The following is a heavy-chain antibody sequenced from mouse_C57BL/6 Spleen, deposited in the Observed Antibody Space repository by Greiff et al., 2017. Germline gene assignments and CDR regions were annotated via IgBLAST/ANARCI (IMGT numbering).Heavy chain of an antibody. CDR3: ARGNLGWGFDY. CDR2: INPNNGGT. CDR1: GYTFTDYY. J-gene: IGHJ2*01. D-gene: IGHD2-3*01. V-gene: IGHV1-26*01. Sequence: VQLQQSGPELVKPGASVKISCKASGYTFTDYYMNWVKQSHGKSLEWIGDINPNNGGTSYNQKFKGKATLTVDKSSSTAYMELRSLTSEDSAVYYCARGNLGWGFDYWGQGTTLTVSS.